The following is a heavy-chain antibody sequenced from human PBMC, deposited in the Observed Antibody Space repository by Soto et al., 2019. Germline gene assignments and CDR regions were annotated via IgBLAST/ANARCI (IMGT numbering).Heavy chain of an antibody. Sequence: EVQLVESGGGLVQPGGSLRLSCADSGFSFRSYWMHWVRQGPGKGLVWVSRINTDGSSTNYADSVKGRFTISRDNAKNTVYLQMNSLRAEDTAVYYCARSPGGYYIDWGQGTMVTVSS. D-gene: IGHD3-9*01. CDR3: ARSPGGYYID. CDR2: INTDGSST. CDR1: GFSFRSYW. V-gene: IGHV3-74*01. J-gene: IGHJ3*01.